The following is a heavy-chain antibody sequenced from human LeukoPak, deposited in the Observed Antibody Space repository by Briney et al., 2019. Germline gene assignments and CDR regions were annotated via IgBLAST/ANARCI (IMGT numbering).Heavy chain of an antibody. D-gene: IGHD5-24*01. CDR1: GFTFSTYW. CDR3: ARDDESGVGMATTPDY. Sequence: GGSLRLSCAASGFTFSTYWMSWVRQAPGKGLEWVANINRDGSDKYYVDSVKGRFTISRDNAKNSLYLQMNSLRAEDTAVYYCARDDESGVGMATTPDYWGQGTLVTVSS. V-gene: IGHV3-7*01. CDR2: INRDGSDK. J-gene: IGHJ4*02.